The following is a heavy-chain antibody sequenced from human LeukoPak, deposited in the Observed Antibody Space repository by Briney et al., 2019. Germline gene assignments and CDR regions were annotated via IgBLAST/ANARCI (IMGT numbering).Heavy chain of an antibody. CDR1: GGSISSSGYY. CDR2: IYYSGSN. V-gene: IGHV4-39*07. CDR3: ARLGLNLGNPDY. J-gene: IGHJ4*02. Sequence: SETLPLTCTVSGGSISSSGYYWGWIRQTPGKGLEWIGSIYYSGSNYHNPSLKSRVSMSVDTSKNQFSLKLSSMTGADTAVYYCARLGLNLGNPDYWGQGTLVTVSS. D-gene: IGHD1-14*01.